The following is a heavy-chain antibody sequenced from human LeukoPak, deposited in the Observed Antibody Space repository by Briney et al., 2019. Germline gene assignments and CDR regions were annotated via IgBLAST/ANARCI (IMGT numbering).Heavy chain of an antibody. Sequence: GGSLRLSCAAAGLTFNNYAMTWVRQAPGKGLEWVASISGRGGTTDYADSVTGRFTISRDNSQNTLYLQMNSLRAEDTAVYYCAKEEKDFYDSSGYYPIDYWGQGTLVTVSS. CDR1: GLTFNNYA. CDR3: AKEEKDFYDSSGYYPIDY. J-gene: IGHJ4*02. D-gene: IGHD3-22*01. V-gene: IGHV3-23*01. CDR2: ISGRGGTT.